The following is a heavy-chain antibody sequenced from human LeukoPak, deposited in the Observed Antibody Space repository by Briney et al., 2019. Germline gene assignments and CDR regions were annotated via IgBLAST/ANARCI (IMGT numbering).Heavy chain of an antibody. D-gene: IGHD2-21*01. CDR1: GFIFTTYW. J-gene: IGHJ4*02. Sequence: GGSLRLSCAASGFIFTTYWMTWVRQAPGKGLEWVAKIKQDGSEKYYVDSVKGRFTISRDNAKNSLYLQMNSLRAEDTAVYYCARGGPVMYWGQGTLVTGSS. CDR2: IKQDGSEK. CDR3: ARGGPVMY. V-gene: IGHV3-7*05.